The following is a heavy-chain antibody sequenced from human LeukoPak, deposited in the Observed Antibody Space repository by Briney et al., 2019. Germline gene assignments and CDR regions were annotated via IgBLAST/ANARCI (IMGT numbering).Heavy chain of an antibody. V-gene: IGHV3-48*03. D-gene: IGHD5-12*01. J-gene: IGHJ6*03. CDR2: ISSSGSTI. CDR1: GFTFSSYE. CDR3: ARRRGYMDV. Sequence: QPGGSLSLSCAASGFTFSSYEMNWVRQAPGKGLEWVSYISSSGSTIYYADSVKGRFTISRDNAKNSLYLQMNSLRAEDTAVYYCARRRGYMDVWGKGTTVTVSS.